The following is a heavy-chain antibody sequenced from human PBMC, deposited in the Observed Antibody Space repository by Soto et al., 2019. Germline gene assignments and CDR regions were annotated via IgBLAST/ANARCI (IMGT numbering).Heavy chain of an antibody. Sequence: SLRLSCAASGFNFGLYAMTWVRQVPGKRLEWVSEISSSSGRTTRYADSVRGRFTISRDNSRNTLYLEMTNLRADDTATYFCAQMTVLTTSAFDVWGQGTLVTVSS. CDR3: AQMTVLTTSAFDV. V-gene: IGHV3-23*01. CDR2: ISSSSGRTT. CDR1: GFNFGLYA. J-gene: IGHJ3*01. D-gene: IGHD4-17*01.